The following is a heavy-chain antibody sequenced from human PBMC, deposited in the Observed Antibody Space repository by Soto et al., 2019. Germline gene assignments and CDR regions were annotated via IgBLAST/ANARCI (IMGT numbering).Heavy chain of an antibody. CDR1: GYTFTNYY. J-gene: IGHJ4*02. D-gene: IGHD6-19*01. CDR3: ARESQSSGWSWFDY. CDR2: INPSGGST. V-gene: IGHV1-46*01. Sequence: ASVKVSCKASGYTFTNYYIHWVRQAPGQGLEWMGMINPSGGSTSYTRRFQGRVTLTRDTPTSTVYMELSSLRSEDTAVYYCARESQSSGWSWFDYWGQGTLVTVSS.